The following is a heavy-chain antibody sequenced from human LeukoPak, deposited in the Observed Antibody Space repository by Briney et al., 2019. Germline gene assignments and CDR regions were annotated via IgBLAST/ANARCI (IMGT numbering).Heavy chain of an antibody. CDR1: GGSISSGGYY. D-gene: IGHD6-13*01. Sequence: PSETPSLTCTVSGGSISSGGYYWSWIRQHPGKGLEWIGYIYYSGSTYYNPSLKSRVTISVDTSKNQFSLKLSSVTAADTAVYYCARAGGIAAAYWFDPWGQGTLVTVSS. CDR2: IYYSGST. CDR3: ARAGGIAAAYWFDP. V-gene: IGHV4-31*03. J-gene: IGHJ5*02.